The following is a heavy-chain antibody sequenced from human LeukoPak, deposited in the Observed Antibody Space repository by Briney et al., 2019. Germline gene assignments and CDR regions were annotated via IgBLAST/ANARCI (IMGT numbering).Heavy chain of an antibody. CDR3: ARDGAIELLWFGGTLFDY. V-gene: IGHV3-7*01. Sequence: PGGSLRLSCAASGFTFTKYWMTWVRQAPGKGLEWVGNIKQDGSDKNYMDSVKGRFTISRDNTKNSVYLQMSSLRAEDTAVYYCARDGAIELLWFGGTLFDYWGQGTLVTVSS. CDR2: IKQDGSDK. D-gene: IGHD3-10*01. J-gene: IGHJ4*02. CDR1: GFTFTKYW.